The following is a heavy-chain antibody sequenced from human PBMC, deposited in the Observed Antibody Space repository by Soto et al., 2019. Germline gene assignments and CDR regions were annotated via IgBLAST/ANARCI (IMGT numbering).Heavy chain of an antibody. Sequence: QVQLQESGPGLVKPSETLSLTCTVSGGSISSYYWSWIRQPPGKGLEWIGYIDYSGSTNYNPSLKSRVTISVDTSKNQFSLKLSSVTAADTAVYYCARGVARVGYCSGGSCYSQYNWFDPWGQGTLVTVSS. CDR3: ARGVARVGYCSGGSCYSQYNWFDP. D-gene: IGHD2-15*01. CDR2: IDYSGST. J-gene: IGHJ5*02. V-gene: IGHV4-59*01. CDR1: GGSISSYY.